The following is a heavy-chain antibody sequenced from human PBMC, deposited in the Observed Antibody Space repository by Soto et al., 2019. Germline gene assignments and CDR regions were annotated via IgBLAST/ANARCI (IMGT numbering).Heavy chain of an antibody. Sequence: QVQLVQSGAEVKRPGSSVKVSCESSGDTFNSYLISWVRQAPGQGLEWMGGIIPIIRVTHYAQRFQGRVTISEPSSTGTAYMQLTNLGFEGTALYYFARESLGAKGADHWGQGTLVTVSS. D-gene: IGHD7-27*01. V-gene: IGHV1-69*17. CDR2: IIPIIRVT. CDR3: ARESLGAKGADH. J-gene: IGHJ4*02. CDR1: GDTFNSYL.